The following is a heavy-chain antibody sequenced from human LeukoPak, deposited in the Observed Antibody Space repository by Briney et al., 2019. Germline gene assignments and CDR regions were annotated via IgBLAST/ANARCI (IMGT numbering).Heavy chain of an antibody. CDR3: PRGQLEPEVFRFDP. CDR2: IRSKAYGGTT. CDR1: GFTFGDYA. Sequence: GGSLRLSCTASGFTFGDYAMSWFRQAPGKGLEWVGFIRSKAYGGTTEYAASVKGRFTISRDDSKSIACLQMNSLTAEDTGVYYCPRGQLEPEVFRFDPWGQGTLVTVSS. D-gene: IGHD1-1*01. V-gene: IGHV3-49*03. J-gene: IGHJ5*02.